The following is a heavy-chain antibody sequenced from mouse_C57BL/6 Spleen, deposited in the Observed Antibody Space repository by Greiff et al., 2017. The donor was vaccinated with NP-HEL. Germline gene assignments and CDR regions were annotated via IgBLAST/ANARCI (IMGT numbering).Heavy chain of an antibody. Sequence: VKLMESGAELVKPGASVKISCKASGYAFSSYWMNRVKQRPGKGLEWIGQIYPGDGDTNYNGKFKGKATLTADKSSSTAYMQLSSLTSEDSAVYFCARSGTTGAFDVWGTGTTVTVSS. CDR3: ARSGTTGAFDV. CDR2: IYPGDGDT. J-gene: IGHJ1*03. V-gene: IGHV1-80*01. CDR1: GYAFSSYW. D-gene: IGHD1-1*01.